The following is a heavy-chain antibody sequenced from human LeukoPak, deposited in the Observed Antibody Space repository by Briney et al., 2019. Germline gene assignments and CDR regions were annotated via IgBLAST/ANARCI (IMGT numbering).Heavy chain of an antibody. J-gene: IGHJ4*02. CDR1: GGSISSSSYY. CDR3: ARGGSGYDRFDY. Sequence: SETLSLTCTVSGGSISSSSYYWGWIRQPPGKGLEWIGSIYYSGSTYYNPSLTSRVTISVDTSKNQFSLKLSSVTAADTAVYYCARGGSGYDRFDYWGQGTLVTVSS. D-gene: IGHD3-3*01. V-gene: IGHV4-39*07. CDR2: IYYSGST.